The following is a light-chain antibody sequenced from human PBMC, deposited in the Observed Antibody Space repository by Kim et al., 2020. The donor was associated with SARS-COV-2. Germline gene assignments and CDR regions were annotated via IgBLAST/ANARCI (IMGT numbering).Light chain of an antibody. CDR3: LQYYTYPLT. J-gene: IGKJ5*01. Sequence: AIQLTQSPSSLSASVGDRVTITCRASQVIRSALAWYQQKPGKAPKLLIYDASILESGVPSDFSGSGSGTDFTLTISSLQPEDFATYYCLQYYTYPLTFGQGTRLEIK. CDR1: QVIRSA. CDR2: DAS. V-gene: IGKV1-13*02.